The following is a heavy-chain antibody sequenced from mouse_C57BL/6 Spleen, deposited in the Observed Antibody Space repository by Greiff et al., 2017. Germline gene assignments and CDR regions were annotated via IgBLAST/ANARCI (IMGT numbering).Heavy chain of an antibody. J-gene: IGHJ2*01. CDR3: ARSGLIGRNYFDY. D-gene: IGHD1-1*01. V-gene: IGHV1-26*01. CDR2: INPNNGGT. Sequence: VQLQQSGPELVKPGASVKISCKASGYTFTDYYMNWVKQSHGKSLEWIGDINPNNGGTSYNQKFKGKATLTVDKSSSTAYMELRSLTSEDSAVYYCARSGLIGRNYFDYWGQGTTLTVSS. CDR1: GYTFTDYY.